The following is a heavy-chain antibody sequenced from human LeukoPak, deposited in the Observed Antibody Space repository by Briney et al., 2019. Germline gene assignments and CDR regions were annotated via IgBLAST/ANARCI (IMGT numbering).Heavy chain of an antibody. CDR2: INHSGST. Sequence: PSETLSLTCTVSGGSISSYYWSWIRQPPGKGLEWIGEINHSGSTNYNPSLKSRVTISVDTSKNQFSLKLSSVTAADTAVYYCARGLYYGSGSYPYYFDYWGQGTLVTVSS. CDR3: ARGLYYGSGSYPYYFDY. J-gene: IGHJ4*02. D-gene: IGHD3-10*01. CDR1: GGSISSYY. V-gene: IGHV4-34*01.